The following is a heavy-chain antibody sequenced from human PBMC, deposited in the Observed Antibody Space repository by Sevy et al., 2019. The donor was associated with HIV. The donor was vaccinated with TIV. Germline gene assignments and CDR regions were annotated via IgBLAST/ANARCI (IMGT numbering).Heavy chain of an antibody. CDR2: IYYTGLT. J-gene: IGHJ4*02. CDR3: ARGHYSYGYRREFDY. Sequence: SETLSLTCTVSGDSFSTYYWSWIRQPPGKGLEWIGYIYYTGLTNYSPSLKSRVIISVDTSKNQFSLRLNSVTAADTAVYYCARGHYSYGYRREFDYWGQGTLVTVSS. V-gene: IGHV4-59*01. D-gene: IGHD5-18*01. CDR1: GDSFSTYY.